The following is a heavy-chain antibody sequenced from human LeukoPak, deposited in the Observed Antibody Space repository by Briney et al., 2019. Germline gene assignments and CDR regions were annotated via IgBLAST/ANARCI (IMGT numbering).Heavy chain of an antibody. V-gene: IGHV4-59*01. CDR3: ARSPKSIAAQPLLFDY. D-gene: IGHD6-13*01. Sequence: SETLSLTCTVPGGSISSYYWSWIRQPPGKGLEWIGYIYYSGSTNYNPSLKSRVTISVDTSKNQFSLKLSSVTAADTAVYYCARSPKSIAAQPLLFDYWGQGTLVTVSS. CDR2: IYYSGST. CDR1: GGSISSYY. J-gene: IGHJ4*02.